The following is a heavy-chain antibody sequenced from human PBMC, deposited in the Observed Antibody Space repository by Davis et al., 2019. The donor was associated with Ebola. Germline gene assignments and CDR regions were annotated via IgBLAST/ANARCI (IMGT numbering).Heavy chain of an antibody. CDR2: INHSGST. V-gene: IGHV4-34*01. J-gene: IGHJ3*02. CDR3: ARRVTMIVVVIHDAFDI. Sequence: MPSETLSLTCAVYGGSFSGYYWSWIRQPPGKGLEWIGEINHSGSTNYNPSLKSRVTISVDTSKNQFSLKLSSVTAADTAVYYCARRVTMIVVVIHDAFDIWGQGTMVTVSS. CDR1: GGSFSGYY. D-gene: IGHD3-22*01.